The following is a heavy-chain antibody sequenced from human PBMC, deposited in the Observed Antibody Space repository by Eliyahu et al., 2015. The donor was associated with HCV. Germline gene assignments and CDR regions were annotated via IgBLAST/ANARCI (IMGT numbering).Heavy chain of an antibody. CDR1: XFTFSKAW. V-gene: IGHV3-15*01. D-gene: IGHD3-10*01. Sequence: EVQLVESGGGLVKPGGSLRLSCAASXFTFSKAWMSWVVRPARRGGAGVGRIKSKTDGGTTDYAAPVKGRFTISRDDSKSTLYLQMNSLKTEDTAVYYCTTGAPGGFDYYLDVWGQGTTVTVSS. CDR2: IKSKTDGGTT. CDR3: TTGAPGGFDYYLDV. J-gene: IGHJ6*03.